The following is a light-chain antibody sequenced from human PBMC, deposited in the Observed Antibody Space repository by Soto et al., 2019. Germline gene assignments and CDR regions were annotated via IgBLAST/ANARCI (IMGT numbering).Light chain of an antibody. CDR1: QSVSRSY. CDR2: DAS. Sequence: EIVLTQSPGSLSLSPGEGATLSCRASQSVSRSYLAWYQQKPGQAPRLLIYDASSRATGIPDRFSGSGSGTDFTLTISKLEPEDFAVYYCQPYASSPLTFGGGTKVEIK. V-gene: IGKV3-20*01. CDR3: QPYASSPLT. J-gene: IGKJ4*01.